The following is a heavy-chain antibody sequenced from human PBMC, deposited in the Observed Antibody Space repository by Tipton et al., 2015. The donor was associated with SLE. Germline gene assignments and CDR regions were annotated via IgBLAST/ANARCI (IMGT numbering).Heavy chain of an antibody. Sequence: GLVKPSETLSPTCTVSGASITSSYWSWIRQPPGKGLEWIAYIYHSGHTNYNPSLKSRFTISVDTSKNQVSLKLTSVTAADTAVYYCARDLSSGYNPSFDYWGQGTLLTVSS. CDR1: GASITSSY. V-gene: IGHV4-59*01. CDR3: ARDLSSGYNPSFDY. D-gene: IGHD5-24*01. CDR2: IYHSGHT. J-gene: IGHJ4*02.